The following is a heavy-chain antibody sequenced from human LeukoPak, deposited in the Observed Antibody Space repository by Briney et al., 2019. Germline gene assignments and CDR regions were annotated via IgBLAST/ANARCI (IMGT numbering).Heavy chain of an antibody. V-gene: IGHV3-66*04. Sequence: GGSLRLSCAASGFTVSSNYMSWVRQAPGKGLEWVSVIYSGGSTYYADSVKGRFTISRDNSKNTLYLQMNSLRAEDTAVYYCARLYSKSNYFDYWGQGTLVTVSS. CDR2: IYSGGST. J-gene: IGHJ4*02. CDR1: GFTVSSNY. D-gene: IGHD2-21*01. CDR3: ARLYSKSNYFDY.